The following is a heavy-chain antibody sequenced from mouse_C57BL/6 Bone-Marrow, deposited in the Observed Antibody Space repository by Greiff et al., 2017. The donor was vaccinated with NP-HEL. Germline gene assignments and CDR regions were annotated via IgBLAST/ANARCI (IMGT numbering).Heavy chain of an antibody. CDR2: IWRGGSP. CDR3: ARIRGDAMDD. D-gene: IGHD3-3*01. CDR1: GFSLTSYG. V-gene: IGHV2-2*01. Sequence: VQLQESGPGLVQPSQSLSITCTVSGFSLTSYGVHWVRQSPGKGLEWLGVIWRGGSPDYNAAFISGLSISKDNSKSQVFFKMNRLQADDTAIYYCARIRGDAMDDWGQGTSVTVSS. J-gene: IGHJ4*01.